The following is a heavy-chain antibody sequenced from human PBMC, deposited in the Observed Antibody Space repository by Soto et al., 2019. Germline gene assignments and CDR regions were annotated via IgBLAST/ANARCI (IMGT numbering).Heavy chain of an antibody. J-gene: IGHJ4*02. D-gene: IGHD6-19*01. CDR3: ARVSRQWLTYYFDY. Sequence: GGSLRLSCAASGFTFSSYAMHWVRQAPGKGLEWVAVISYDGSNKYYADSVKGRFTISRDNSKNTLYLQMNSLRAEDTAVYYCARVSRQWLTYYFDYWGQGTLVTVSS. CDR2: ISYDGSNK. V-gene: IGHV3-30-3*01. CDR1: GFTFSSYA.